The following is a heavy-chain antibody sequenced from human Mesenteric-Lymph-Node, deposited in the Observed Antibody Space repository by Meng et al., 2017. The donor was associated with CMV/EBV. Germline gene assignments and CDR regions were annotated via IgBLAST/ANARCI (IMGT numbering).Heavy chain of an antibody. CDR1: GYTFTAYY. D-gene: IGHD5-24*01. Sequence: ASVKVSCKASGYTFTAYYIHWVRQAPGQGLEWMGWINPNSGGTNYAQKFQGRVTMTGDTSINTVYMDLSSLKSDDTALYYCARDGYINNAGWFDHWGQGTLVTVSS. CDR3: ARDGYINNAGWFDH. CDR2: INPNSGGT. V-gene: IGHV1-2*02. J-gene: IGHJ5*02.